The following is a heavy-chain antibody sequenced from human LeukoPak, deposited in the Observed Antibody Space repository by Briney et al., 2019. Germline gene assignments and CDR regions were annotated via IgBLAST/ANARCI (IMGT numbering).Heavy chain of an antibody. V-gene: IGHV1-69*13. Sequence: GASVKVSCKASGGTFSSYAIGWVRQAPGQGLEWMGGIIPIFGTANYAQKFQGRVTITADESTSTAYMELSSLRSEDTAVYYCARDNFPLGYCSSTSCYIDYWGQGTLVTVSS. CDR3: ARDNFPLGYCSSTSCYIDY. CDR1: GGTFSSYA. CDR2: IIPIFGTA. J-gene: IGHJ4*02. D-gene: IGHD2-2*02.